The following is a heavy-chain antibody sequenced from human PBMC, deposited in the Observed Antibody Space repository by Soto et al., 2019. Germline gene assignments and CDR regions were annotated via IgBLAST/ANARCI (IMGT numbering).Heavy chain of an antibody. V-gene: IGHV5-51*01. CDR3: ARSSGDYALYGMDV. CDR1: GYSLNRYW. CDR2: INTGYSDS. Sequence: VEAVKISLIGSGYSLNRYWNGRVRPVSGKGMEWFDGINTGYSDSGYSPFFQGQVTISADKSISTAYLQWSSLKASDTAMYYCARSSGDYALYGMDVWGQGTTVTVSS. D-gene: IGHD4-17*01. J-gene: IGHJ6*02.